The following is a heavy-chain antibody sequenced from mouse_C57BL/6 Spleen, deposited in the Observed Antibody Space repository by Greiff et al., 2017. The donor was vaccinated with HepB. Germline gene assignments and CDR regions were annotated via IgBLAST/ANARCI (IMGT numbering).Heavy chain of an antibody. CDR2: IHPNSGST. CDR1: GYTFTSYW. J-gene: IGHJ3*01. Sequence: QVQLQQPGAELVKPGASVKLSCKASGYTFTSYWMHWVKQRPGQGLEWIGMIHPNSGSTNYNEKFKSKATLTVDKSSITAYMQLSSLTSEDSAVYYCARGSTMVRSWFAYWGQGTLVTVSA. CDR3: ARGSTMVRSWFAY. D-gene: IGHD2-2*01. V-gene: IGHV1-64*01.